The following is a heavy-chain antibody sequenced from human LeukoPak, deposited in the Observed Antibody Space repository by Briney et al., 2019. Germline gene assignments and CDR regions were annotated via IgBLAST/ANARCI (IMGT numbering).Heavy chain of an antibody. CDR2: IKQDGSEK. CDR3: ARLRAVAGNFDY. D-gene: IGHD6-19*01. Sequence: GGSLRLSCVASGFAINTNYMNWVRQAPGKGLEWVANIKQDGSEKYYVDSVKGRFTISRDNAKNSLYLQMNSLRAEDTAVYYCARLRAVAGNFDYWGQGTLVTVSS. V-gene: IGHV3-7*01. J-gene: IGHJ4*02. CDR1: GFAINTNY.